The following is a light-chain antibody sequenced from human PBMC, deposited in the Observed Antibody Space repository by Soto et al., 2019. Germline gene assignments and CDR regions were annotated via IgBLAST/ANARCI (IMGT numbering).Light chain of an antibody. Sequence: EIVMTQSPATLSVSPGERATLSCRASQSFSSSYLAWYQQKPGQAPRLLIYGASSRATGVPARFSGSGSGTEFTLTISSLPSEDFADYYCQQYNDWWTFGQGTKVDIK. CDR1: QSFSSSY. CDR3: QQYNDWWT. V-gene: IGKV3-15*01. J-gene: IGKJ1*01. CDR2: GAS.